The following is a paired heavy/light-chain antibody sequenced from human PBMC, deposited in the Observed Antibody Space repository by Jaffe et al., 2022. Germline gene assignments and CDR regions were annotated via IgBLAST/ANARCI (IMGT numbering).Heavy chain of an antibody. D-gene: IGHD3-16*02. J-gene: IGHJ4*02. V-gene: IGHV4-38-2*02. Sequence: QVQLQESGPGLVKPSETLSLTCAVSGYSISSGYYWGWIRQPPGKGLEWIGSIYHSGSTYYNPSLKSRVTISVDTSKNQFSLKLSSVTAADTAVYYCARDGLVTFGGVIVPFDYWGQGTLVTVSS. CDR3: ARDGLVTFGGVIVPFDY. CDR1: GYSISSGYY. CDR2: IYHSGST.
Light chain of an antibody. Sequence: AIWMTQSPSLLSASTGDRVTISCRMSQGISSYLAWYQQKPGKAPELLIYAASTLQSGVPSRFSGSGSGTDFTLTISCLQSEDFATYYCQQYYSFPRTFGQGTKLEIK. J-gene: IGKJ2*01. CDR1: QGISSY. CDR2: AAS. V-gene: IGKV1D-8*02. CDR3: QQYYSFPRT.